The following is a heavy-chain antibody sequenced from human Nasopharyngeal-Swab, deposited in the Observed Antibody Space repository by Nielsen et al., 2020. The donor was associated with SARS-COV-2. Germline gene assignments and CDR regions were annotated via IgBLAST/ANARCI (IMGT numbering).Heavy chain of an antibody. CDR3: AGAFFYFDA. CDR1: GGSVTNGALY. CDR2: SFSSGVI. Sequence: SETLSLTCTVSGGSVTNGALYWTWIRQPPGKGLVYIGVSFSSGVIKYNPSLKTRVALTVDTSKNQFSLHLSSVSAADTAVYFCAGAFFYFDAWGQGIPVTVSS. V-gene: IGHV4-61*08. J-gene: IGHJ4*02.